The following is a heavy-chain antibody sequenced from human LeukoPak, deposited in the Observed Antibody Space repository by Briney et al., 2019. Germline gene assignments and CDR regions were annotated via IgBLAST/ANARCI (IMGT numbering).Heavy chain of an antibody. CDR3: ARHRIAGYYFDY. V-gene: IGHV4-34*01. D-gene: IGHD6-13*01. CDR1: GGSFSGYY. Sequence: PSETLSLTCAVYGGSFSGYYWSWIRQPPGKGLEWIGEINHSGSTNYNPSLKSRVTISVDTSKNQFSLKLSSVTAADTAVYYCARHRIAGYYFDYWGQGTLVTVSS. J-gene: IGHJ4*02. CDR2: INHSGST.